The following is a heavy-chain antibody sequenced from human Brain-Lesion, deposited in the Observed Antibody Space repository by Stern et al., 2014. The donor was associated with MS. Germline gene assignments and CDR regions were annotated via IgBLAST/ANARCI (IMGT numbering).Heavy chain of an antibody. V-gene: IGHV1-24*01. J-gene: IGHJ4*02. D-gene: IGHD1-26*01. CDR3: ATLSPGAGGNYYRHFDY. Sequence: QVHLVESGAEVKTPGASVKVSCKVSGYTLPELSMHWVRQAPRKGLEWMGGFDPEDGETIYAQKFQGRVPMTEDTSTDTAYMELSSLRSEDTAVYYCATLSPGAGGNYYRHFDYWGQGTLVTVSS. CDR1: GYTLPELS. CDR2: FDPEDGET.